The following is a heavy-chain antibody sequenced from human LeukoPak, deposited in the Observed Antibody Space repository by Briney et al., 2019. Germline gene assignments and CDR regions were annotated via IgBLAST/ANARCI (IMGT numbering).Heavy chain of an antibody. J-gene: IGHJ4*02. CDR2: INSKGDST. CDR1: GFTFSSHA. CDR3: ARTADYSNYGPLDY. V-gene: IGHV3-64*01. D-gene: IGHD4-11*01. Sequence: GGSLRLSCAASGFTFSSHAMHWVRQAPGKGLESISVINSKGDSTHYANSVKDRFTISRDNSKNTLYLQMGSLRAEDMAVYYCARTADYSNYGPLDYWGQGTLVTASS.